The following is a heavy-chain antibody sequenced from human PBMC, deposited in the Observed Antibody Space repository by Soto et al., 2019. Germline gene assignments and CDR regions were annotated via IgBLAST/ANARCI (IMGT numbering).Heavy chain of an antibody. CDR1: GFTFSSYW. D-gene: IGHD2-15*01. Sequence: GGSLRLSCAASGFTFSSYWMHWVRQAPGKGLVWVSRINSDGSSTSYADSVKGRFTISRDNAKNTLYMQMNSLRAEDTAVYYCARDRGYCSGGSCSPPLDDAFDIWGQGTMVTVSS. V-gene: IGHV3-74*01. CDR3: ARDRGYCSGGSCSPPLDDAFDI. J-gene: IGHJ3*02. CDR2: INSDGSST.